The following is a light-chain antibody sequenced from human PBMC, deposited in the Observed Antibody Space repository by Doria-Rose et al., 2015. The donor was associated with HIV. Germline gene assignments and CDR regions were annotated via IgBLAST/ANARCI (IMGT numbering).Light chain of an antibody. CDR1: QDIRND. CDR2: AAS. J-gene: IGKJ1*01. CDR3: LQEYNSPWT. V-gene: IGKV1-6*01. Sequence: TQSPSSLSASVGDKVTTTCRASQDIRNDLGWYQQKPGKAPKLLISAASSLQSGVPSRFSGSASGTDFTLTISSLQPEDFATYYCLQEYNSPWTFGQGTKV.